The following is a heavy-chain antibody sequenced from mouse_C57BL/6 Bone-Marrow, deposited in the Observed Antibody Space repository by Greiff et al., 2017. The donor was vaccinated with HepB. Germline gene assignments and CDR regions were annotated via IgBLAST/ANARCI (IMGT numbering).Heavy chain of an antibody. CDR1: GFSLTSYG. D-gene: IGHD2-1*01. CDR3: AKNPYGNYYYAMDY. Sequence: VKVVESGPGLVQPSQSLSITCTVSGFSLTSYGVHWVRQSPGKGLEWLGVIWRGGSTDYNAAFMSRLSITKDNSKSQVFFKMNSLQADDTAIYYCAKNPYGNYYYAMDYWGQGTSVTVSS. V-gene: IGHV2-5*01. CDR2: IWRGGST. J-gene: IGHJ4*01.